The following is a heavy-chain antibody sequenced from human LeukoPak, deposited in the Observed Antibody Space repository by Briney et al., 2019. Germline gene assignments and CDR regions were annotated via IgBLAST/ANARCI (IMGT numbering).Heavy chain of an antibody. J-gene: IGHJ6*02. V-gene: IGHV3-49*04. D-gene: IGHD3-10*01. CDR1: GFTFGAYA. CDR3: TRDRGLLWFGGLPPSYYYHMDV. Sequence: GGSLRLSRTASGFTFGAYAISWVSQAPRDGLEWVGFIRSKASGGTTEYAASVKVRFTISRDDSKSIAYLQMNSLKTEDTAVYYCTRDRGLLWFGGLPPSYYYHMDVWGQGTTVTVSS. CDR2: IRSKASGGTT.